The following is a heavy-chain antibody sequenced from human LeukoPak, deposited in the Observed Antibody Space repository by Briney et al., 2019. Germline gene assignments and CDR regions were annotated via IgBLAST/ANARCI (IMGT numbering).Heavy chain of an antibody. CDR2: IYHSGST. Sequence: SETLSLTCTVSGGSISSYYWSWIRQPPGKGLEWIGEIYHSGSTNYNPSLKSRVTISVDKSKNQFSLKLTSVTAADTAVYYCARAPGTTFDYWGHGNMVTVSS. CDR3: ARAPGTTFDY. V-gene: IGHV4-59*08. J-gene: IGHJ4*01. CDR1: GGSISSYY. D-gene: IGHD4-17*01.